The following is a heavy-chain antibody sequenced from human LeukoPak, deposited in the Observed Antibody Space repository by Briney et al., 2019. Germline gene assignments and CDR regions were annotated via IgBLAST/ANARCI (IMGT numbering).Heavy chain of an antibody. CDR1: GGSIRSSYYY. CDR3: ARGPGSDSSFDY. Sequence: SETLSLTCTVSGGSIRSSYYYWGWIRQPPGKGLEWIGYISYSGSTSYNPSLKSRVTISVDMSKNQLSLKLSSVTAADTAVYYCARGPGSDSSFDYWGQGTLVTVSS. J-gene: IGHJ4*02. CDR2: ISYSGST. D-gene: IGHD2-21*01. V-gene: IGHV4-61*05.